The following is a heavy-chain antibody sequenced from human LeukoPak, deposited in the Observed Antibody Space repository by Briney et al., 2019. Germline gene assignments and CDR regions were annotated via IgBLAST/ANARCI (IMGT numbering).Heavy chain of an antibody. J-gene: IGHJ6*02. CDR2: IYHSGST. Sequence: SETLSLTCTVSGGSISSGGYYWSWIRQPPGKGLEWIGYIYHSGSTYYNPSLKSRVTISVDRSKNQFSLKLSSVTAADTAVYYCARDSATRRYYYGMDVWGQGTTVTVSS. CDR3: ARDSATRRYYYGMDV. V-gene: IGHV4-30-2*01. CDR1: GGSISSGGYY.